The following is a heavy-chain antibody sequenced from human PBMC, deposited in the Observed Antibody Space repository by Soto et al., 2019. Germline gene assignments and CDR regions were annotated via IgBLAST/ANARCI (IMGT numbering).Heavy chain of an antibody. D-gene: IGHD6-6*01. Sequence: SETLSLTCAVYGGSFSGYYWSWIRQPPGKGLEWIGYIYYSGSTNYNPSLKSRVTISVDTSKNQFSLKLSSVTAADTAVYYCARDFSSSTKGTSYWFDPWGQGTLVTVSS. CDR1: GGSFSGYY. CDR2: IYYSGST. J-gene: IGHJ5*02. CDR3: ARDFSSSTKGTSYWFDP. V-gene: IGHV4-59*01.